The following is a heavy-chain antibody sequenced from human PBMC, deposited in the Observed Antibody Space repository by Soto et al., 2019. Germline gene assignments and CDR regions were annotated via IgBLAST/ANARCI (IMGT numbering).Heavy chain of an antibody. D-gene: IGHD1-1*01. CDR3: ARDPWNTLDY. CDR1: GFTLSTYA. V-gene: IGHV3-74*01. J-gene: IGHJ4*02. CDR2: INTDGSSA. Sequence: GGSLRLSCAASGFTLSTYAMNWVRQAPGKGLEWVSRINTDGSSARYADSVKGRFTISRDNAKDTLYLEMNSLRVEDTAVYYCARDPWNTLDYWGQGSLVTVSS.